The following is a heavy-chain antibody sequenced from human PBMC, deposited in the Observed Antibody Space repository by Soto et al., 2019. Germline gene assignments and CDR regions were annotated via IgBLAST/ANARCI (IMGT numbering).Heavy chain of an antibody. D-gene: IGHD1-26*01. J-gene: IGHJ4*02. Sequence: QVQLVESGGGVVQPGRSLRLSCAASGFTFSSYGMHWVRQAPGKGLEWVAVISYDGSNKYYADSVKGRFTISRDNSKNTLYLQMNSRRAEDTAVYYCAKDLGGATDYWGQGTLVTVSS. V-gene: IGHV3-30*18. CDR3: AKDLGGATDY. CDR2: ISYDGSNK. CDR1: GFTFSSYG.